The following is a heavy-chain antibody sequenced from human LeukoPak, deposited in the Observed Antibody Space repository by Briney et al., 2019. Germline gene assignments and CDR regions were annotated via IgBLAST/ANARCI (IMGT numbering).Heavy chain of an antibody. V-gene: IGHV1-2*02. D-gene: IGHD3-3*01. Sequence: ASVKVSCKASGYTFTGYHMHWVRQAPGQGLEWMGWINPNSGGTNYAQKFQGRVTMTRDTSTSTAYMELSRLRSDDTAVYYCARAVTIFGVVIIHGMDVWGQGTTVTVSS. J-gene: IGHJ6*02. CDR2: INPNSGGT. CDR1: GYTFTGYH. CDR3: ARAVTIFGVVIIHGMDV.